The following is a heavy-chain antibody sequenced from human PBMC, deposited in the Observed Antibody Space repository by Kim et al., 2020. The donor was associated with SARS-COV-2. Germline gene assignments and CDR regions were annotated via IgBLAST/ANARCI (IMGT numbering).Heavy chain of an antibody. CDR3: AKKRGYSSSWEDFDY. Sequence: DPGKGRLPISSDKAKNTLYLQMNSLRAEDTAVYYCAKKRGYSSSWEDFDYWGQGTLVTVSS. V-gene: IGHV3-23*01. D-gene: IGHD6-13*01. J-gene: IGHJ4*02.